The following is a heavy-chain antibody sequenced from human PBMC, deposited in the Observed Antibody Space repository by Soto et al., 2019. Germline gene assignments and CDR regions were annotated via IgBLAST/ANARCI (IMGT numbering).Heavy chain of an antibody. CDR3: ARDFDSSGYYGPVGAFDI. CDR1: RFTFSSYT. CDR2: ISSSTTYI. V-gene: IGHV3-21*03. J-gene: IGHJ3*02. D-gene: IGHD3-22*01. Sequence: EVQLVESGGGLVKPGGSLRLSCSASRFTFSSYTMNWVRQAPGKGLEWVSSISSSTTYIYYADSVKGRFTISRDNDKNSLYLQVNSLRAEDTAVYYCARDFDSSGYYGPVGAFDIWGQGTMVTVSS.